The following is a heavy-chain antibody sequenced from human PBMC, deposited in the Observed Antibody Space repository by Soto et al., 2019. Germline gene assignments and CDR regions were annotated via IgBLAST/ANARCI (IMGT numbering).Heavy chain of an antibody. CDR1: GFTFSSYG. V-gene: IGHV3-30*03. CDR3: ARASDYGGNTLDY. CDR2: TSSGGSNK. D-gene: IGHD4-17*01. J-gene: IGHJ4*02. Sequence: PGGSLRLSCAASGFTFSSYGMHWVRQAPGKGLEWVAVTSSGGSNKYYADSVKGRFTVSKDNSKNTLYLQMNSLRAEDTAVYYCARASDYGGNTLDYWGQGTLVTVSS.